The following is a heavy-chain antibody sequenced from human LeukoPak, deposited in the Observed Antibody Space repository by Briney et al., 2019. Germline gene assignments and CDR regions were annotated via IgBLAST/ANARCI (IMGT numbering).Heavy chain of an antibody. V-gene: IGHV3-21*01. CDR3: ARDLLKAAITFDY. D-gene: IGHD5-12*01. CDR2: ISSSSSYI. J-gene: IGHJ4*02. CDR1: GFTFSSYS. Sequence: GGSLILSCAASGFTFSSYSMNWVRQAPGKGLEWVSSISSSSSYIYYADSVKGRFTISRDNAKNSLYLQMNSLRAEDTAVYYCARDLLKAAITFDYWGQGTLVTVSS.